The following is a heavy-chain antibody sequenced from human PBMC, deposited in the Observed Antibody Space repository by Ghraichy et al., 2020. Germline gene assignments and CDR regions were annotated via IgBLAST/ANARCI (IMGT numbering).Heavy chain of an antibody. V-gene: IGHV3-66*01. Sequence: GGSLRLSCAASGFTVSSNYMSWVRQAPGKGLEWVSVIYSGGSTYYADSVKGRFTISRDNSKNTLYLQMNSLRAEDTAVYYCASRGMATVTYATTDWYFDLWGRGILVTVSS. CDR2: IYSGGST. J-gene: IGHJ2*01. D-gene: IGHD4-17*01. CDR1: GFTVSSNY. CDR3: ASRGMATVTYATTDWYFDL.